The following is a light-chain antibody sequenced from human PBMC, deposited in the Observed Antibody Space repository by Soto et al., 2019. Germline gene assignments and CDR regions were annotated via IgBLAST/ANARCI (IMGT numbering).Light chain of an antibody. CDR2: EVS. V-gene: IGLV2-14*01. CDR1: SSDVGGYNY. Sequence: QSALTQPASVSGFPGQSITISCTGTSSDVGGYNYVSWYQRHPGKAPKLMIYEVSNRPSGVSNRFSGSKSGNTASLTISGLQADDEADYYCSSYTSSSTYVFGLGTKLTVL. CDR3: SSYTSSSTYV. J-gene: IGLJ1*01.